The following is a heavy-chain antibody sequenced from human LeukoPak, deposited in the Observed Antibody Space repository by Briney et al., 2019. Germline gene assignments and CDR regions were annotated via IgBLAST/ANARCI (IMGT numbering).Heavy chain of an antibody. V-gene: IGHV4-59*01. D-gene: IGHD2-21*01. J-gene: IGHJ4*02. Sequence: PSKTLSLTCTVSGGSISGYYWNWLRQPPGQGLEWIGYTSDSGGHTDYKPYLKSRVAISVDTSKNQFSLKLTSATAADTAVYYCARWHSHGRYFDCWGQGALVTVSS. CDR1: GGSISGYY. CDR2: TSDSGGHT. CDR3: ARWHSHGRYFDC.